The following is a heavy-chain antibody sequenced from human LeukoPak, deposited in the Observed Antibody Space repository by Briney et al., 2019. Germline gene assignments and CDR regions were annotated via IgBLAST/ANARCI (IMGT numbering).Heavy chain of an antibody. V-gene: IGHV3-23*01. CDR3: AKVSEWDYYDSSGYPDSQFDY. Sequence: SGGSLRLSCAASGFTFSSYGMHRVRQAPGKGLEWVSAISGSGSSTYYADSVNGRFTISRDNSKNTLYLQMNSLTAEDTAVSYCAKVSEWDYYDSSGYPDSQFDYWGQGTLVTASS. CDR2: ISGSGSST. J-gene: IGHJ4*02. D-gene: IGHD3-22*01. CDR1: GFTFSSYG.